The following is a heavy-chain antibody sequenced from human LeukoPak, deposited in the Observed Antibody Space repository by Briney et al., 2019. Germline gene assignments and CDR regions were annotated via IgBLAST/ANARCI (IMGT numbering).Heavy chain of an antibody. CDR3: ARAPLTNIAAALYYFDY. CDR1: GGTFSSYA. J-gene: IGHJ4*02. Sequence: SVKVSCKASGGTFSSYAISWVRQAPGQGLEWMGGIIPIFGTANYAQKFQGRVTITADESTSTAYMELSSLRSEDTAVYYCARAPLTNIAAALYYFDYWGQGTLVTVSS. CDR2: IIPIFGTA. V-gene: IGHV1-69*13. D-gene: IGHD6-13*01.